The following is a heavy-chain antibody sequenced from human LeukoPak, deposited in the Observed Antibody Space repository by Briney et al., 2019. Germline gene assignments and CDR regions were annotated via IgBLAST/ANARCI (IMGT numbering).Heavy chain of an antibody. V-gene: IGHV3-21*01. CDR1: GFTFSSYS. D-gene: IGHD1-20*01. CDR3: AKGSNWNLPYYFDY. Sequence: GGSLRLSCAASGFTFSSYSMNWVRQAPGKGLEWVSSISSSSSYIYYADSVKGRFTISRDNAKNSLYLQMNSLRAEDTAVYYCAKGSNWNLPYYFDYWGQGTLVTVSS. CDR2: ISSSSSYI. J-gene: IGHJ4*02.